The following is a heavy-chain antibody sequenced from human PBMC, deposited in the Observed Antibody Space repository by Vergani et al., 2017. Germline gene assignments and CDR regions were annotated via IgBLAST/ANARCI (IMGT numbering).Heavy chain of an antibody. CDR1: GGSISSSSYY. Sequence: QLQLQESGPGLVKPSETLSLTCTVSGGSISSSSYYWGWIRQPPGKGLEWIGSIYYSGSTYYNPSLKSRVTISVDTSKNQFSLKLSSVTAADTAVYYCARGRRYSGYVSFDYWGQGTLVTVSS. J-gene: IGHJ4*02. CDR3: ARGRRYSGYVSFDY. D-gene: IGHD5-12*01. CDR2: IYYSGST. V-gene: IGHV4-39*01.